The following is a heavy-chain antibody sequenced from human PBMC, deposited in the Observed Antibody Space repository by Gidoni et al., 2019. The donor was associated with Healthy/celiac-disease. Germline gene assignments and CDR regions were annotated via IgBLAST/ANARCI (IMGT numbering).Heavy chain of an antibody. CDR2: IIPIFGTA. CDR1: GGTFSSNA. V-gene: IGHV1-69*01. D-gene: IGHD3-9*01. J-gene: IGHJ4*02. Sequence: QVQRVQSGAEVKKPGSSGKVSCKASGGTFSSNAISWVRQAPGQGLEWMGGIIPIFGTANYAQKFLGRVTITADESTSTAYMELSSLSSEDTAVYYCAFGYYDILTGYYIWGQGTLVTVSS. CDR3: AFGYYDILTGYYI.